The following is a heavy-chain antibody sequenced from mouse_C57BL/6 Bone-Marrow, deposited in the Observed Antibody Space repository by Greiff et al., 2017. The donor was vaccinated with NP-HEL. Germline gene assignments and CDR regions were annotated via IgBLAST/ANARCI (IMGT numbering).Heavy chain of an antibody. V-gene: IGHV1-76*01. Sequence: VQLQQSGAELVRPGASVKLSCKASGYTFTDYYINWVKQRPGQGLEWIARIYPGSGNTYYNEKFKGKATLTAEKSSSTAYMQLSSPTSEDSAVYFCAREVTVVAPYYFDYWGQGTTLTVSS. CDR1: GYTFTDYY. D-gene: IGHD1-1*01. CDR3: AREVTVVAPYYFDY. CDR2: IYPGSGNT. J-gene: IGHJ2*01.